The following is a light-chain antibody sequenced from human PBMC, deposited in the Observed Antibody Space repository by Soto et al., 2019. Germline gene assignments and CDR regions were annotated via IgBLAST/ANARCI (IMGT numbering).Light chain of an antibody. CDR3: QQSYSTPYT. V-gene: IGKV1-39*01. CDR2: AAS. Sequence: DIQLTQSPSSLSASVGDRATITCRASQSISSYLNWYQQKPGKAPKLLIYAASSLQSGVPSRFSGSGSGTDFTLTISSLQPEDFATYYCQQSYSTPYTFGQGTKVDIK. J-gene: IGKJ2*01. CDR1: QSISSY.